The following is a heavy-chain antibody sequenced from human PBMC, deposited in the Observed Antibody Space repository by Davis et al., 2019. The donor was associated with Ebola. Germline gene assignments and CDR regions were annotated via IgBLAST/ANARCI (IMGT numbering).Heavy chain of an antibody. CDR1: GFSFSSYW. Sequence: PGGSLRLSCAASGFSFSSYWMSWVRQAPGKGLEWVASIKQDGSEKYYVDSVKGRFTISRDNAKNSLYLQMNSLRAEDTAVYYCASTKRRYYDILTGYYTQFDYWGQGTLVTVSS. CDR2: IKQDGSEK. V-gene: IGHV3-7*01. J-gene: IGHJ4*02. D-gene: IGHD3-9*01. CDR3: ASTKRRYYDILTGYYTQFDY.